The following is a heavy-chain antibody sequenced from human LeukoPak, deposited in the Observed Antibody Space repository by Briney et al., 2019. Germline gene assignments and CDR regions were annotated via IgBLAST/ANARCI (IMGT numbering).Heavy chain of an antibody. CDR1: GGTFSSYA. CDR3: ARDRGVVTADAFDI. V-gene: IGHV1-69*01. J-gene: IGHJ3*02. D-gene: IGHD4-23*01. CDR2: IIPIFGTA. Sequence: GSSVKVSCKASGGTFSSYAISWVRQAPGQGLEWMGGIIPIFGTANYAQKFQGRVTITADESTSTAYMELSSLRSEDTAVYYCARDRGVVTADAFDIWGQGTMVTVSS.